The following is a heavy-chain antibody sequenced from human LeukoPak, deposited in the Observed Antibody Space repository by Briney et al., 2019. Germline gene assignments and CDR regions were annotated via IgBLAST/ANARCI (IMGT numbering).Heavy chain of an antibody. J-gene: IGHJ4*01. V-gene: IGHV4-59*08. Sequence: SETLSLTCTVSGASINNNFWTWLRQPPGKGLEWIGYIYSSGSANYNPSLKSRVIISGDTSKSQISLNMTSVTAADTAVYFCARHRDYYDTWGHGTLVTVSS. CDR1: GASINNNF. CDR2: IYSSGSA. D-gene: IGHD3-22*01. CDR3: ARHRDYYDT.